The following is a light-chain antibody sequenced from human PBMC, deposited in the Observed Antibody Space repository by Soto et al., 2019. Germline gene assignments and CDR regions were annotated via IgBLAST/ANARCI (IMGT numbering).Light chain of an antibody. V-gene: IGKV2-28*01. CDR3: MQDLQTPLT. CDR1: QSLLHSNGNSY. J-gene: IGKJ5*01. Sequence: EIVMTQSPLSLSVTPGESASISCRSSQSLLHSNGNSYFDWYLQKPGQSPQLLIYLGSNRASGVPDRFGGSGSGTDFTLKISRVEAEDVGVYYCMQDLQTPLTFGQGTRLEIK. CDR2: LGS.